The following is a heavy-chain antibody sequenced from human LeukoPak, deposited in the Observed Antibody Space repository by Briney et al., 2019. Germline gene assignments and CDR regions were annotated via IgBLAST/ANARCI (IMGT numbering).Heavy chain of an antibody. Sequence: GGSLRLSCAASDFTFTDYYMNWVRQAPGKGLEWVGFIRNTVNGGTTEYTTSVKGRFTISRDNSKSITYLQMNSLRAEDTAVYYCARELEPRLGTIFGVPYYGMDVWAQGTTVTVSS. V-gene: IGHV3-71*03. J-gene: IGHJ6*02. CDR2: IRNTVNGGTT. CDR1: DFTFTDYY. CDR3: ARELEPRLGTIFGVPYYGMDV. D-gene: IGHD3-3*01.